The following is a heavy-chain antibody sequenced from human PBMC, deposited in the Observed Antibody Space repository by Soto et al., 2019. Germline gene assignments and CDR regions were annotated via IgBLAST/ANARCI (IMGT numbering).Heavy chain of an antibody. Sequence: GGSLRLSCASSGFTFSTYGMHWVRQAPGKGLEWVAVISYAGSNKYYADSVKGRFTISRDNSKNTLYLQMNSLRAEDTAVYYCANDREYSRAVVYGMDVWGRGNTVT. CDR1: GFTFSTYG. CDR3: ANDREYSRAVVYGMDV. CDR2: ISYAGSNK. V-gene: IGHV3-30*18. J-gene: IGHJ6*02. D-gene: IGHD6-6*01.